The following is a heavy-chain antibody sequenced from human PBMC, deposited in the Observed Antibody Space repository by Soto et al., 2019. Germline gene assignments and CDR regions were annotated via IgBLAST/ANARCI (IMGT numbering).Heavy chain of an antibody. CDR3: GRVVILLIKLWLPIYYYYGMAV. V-gene: IGHV4-34*01. D-gene: IGHD5-18*01. CDR1: GGSFSGYY. Sequence: SETLSLTCAVYGGSFSGYYWSWIRQPPGKGLEWIGEINHSVSTNYNPSLKSRVTISVDTSKNQFSLKLSSVTAADTAVYYCGRVVILLIKLWLPIYYYYGMAVWGQGTRVTVSS. J-gene: IGHJ6*02. CDR2: INHSVST.